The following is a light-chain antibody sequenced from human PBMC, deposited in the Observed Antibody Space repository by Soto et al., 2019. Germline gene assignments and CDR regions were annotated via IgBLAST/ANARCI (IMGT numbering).Light chain of an antibody. V-gene: IGKV3-11*01. CDR3: QQRSNWPLLT. CDR1: QNISNY. CDR2: DVS. Sequence: DMVLTQSHATFSLSPGQRATVSCRASQNISNYLIWYQQKPGQAPRLLIYDVSNRATGIPNRFSGSGSGTDFTLTISSLEPEDFAVYYCQQRSNWPLLTFGGGTKVDIK. J-gene: IGKJ4*01.